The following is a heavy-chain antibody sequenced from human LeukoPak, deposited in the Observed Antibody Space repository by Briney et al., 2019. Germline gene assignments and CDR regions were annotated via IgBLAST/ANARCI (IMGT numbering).Heavy chain of an antibody. J-gene: IGHJ4*02. CDR1: GFTFSSYG. D-gene: IGHD3-10*01. Sequence: GGSLRLSCAASGFTFSSYGMHWVRQAPGKGLEWVAFIRYDGSNNYHADSVKGRFTISRDNSKNTLYLQMNSLRGDDTAVYYCAKVEATYYYGSRSPYSPDWGQGTLVTVSS. CDR3: AKVEATYYYGSRSPYSPD. V-gene: IGHV3-30*02. CDR2: IRYDGSNN.